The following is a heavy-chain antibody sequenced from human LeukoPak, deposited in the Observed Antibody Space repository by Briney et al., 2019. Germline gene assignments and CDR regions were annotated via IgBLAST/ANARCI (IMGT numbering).Heavy chain of an antibody. Sequence: GASVKVSCKASRYTFTDYYMHWVRQAPGQGLEWMGWINPNSGGTNYAQKFQGRVTMTRDTSIGTAYMELSRLRSDDTAVYYCARGGWSLGYCSSSSCLDWFDPWGQGTLVTVSS. J-gene: IGHJ5*02. CDR2: INPNSGGT. CDR1: RYTFTDYY. CDR3: ARGGWSLGYCSSSSCLDWFDP. V-gene: IGHV1-2*02. D-gene: IGHD2-2*01.